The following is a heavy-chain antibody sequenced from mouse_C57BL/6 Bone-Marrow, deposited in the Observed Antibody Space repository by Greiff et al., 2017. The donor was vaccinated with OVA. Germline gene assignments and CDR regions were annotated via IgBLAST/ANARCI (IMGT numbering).Heavy chain of an antibody. CDR2: IRSKSSNYAT. CDR3: VREGDYGSRGDFDY. Sequence: DVKLVESGGGLVQPKGSLKLSCAASGFTFNTYAMHWVRQAPGKGLEWVARIRSKSSNYATYYADSVKDRFTISRDDSQSMLYLQMNNLKTEDTAMYYCVREGDYGSRGDFDYWGQGTTLTVSS. J-gene: IGHJ2*01. D-gene: IGHD1-1*01. CDR1: GFTFNTYA. V-gene: IGHV10-3*01.